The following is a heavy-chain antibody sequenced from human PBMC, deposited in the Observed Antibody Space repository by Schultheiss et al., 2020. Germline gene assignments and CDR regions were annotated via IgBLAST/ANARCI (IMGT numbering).Heavy chain of an antibody. CDR3: ARGEGYNWNDEFGY. Sequence: AAVKVSCKASGYTFTSYDINWVRQATGQGLEWMGWMNPNSGNTGFAQRFQGRVTMTTNTSISTAYMELSNLRSEDTAVYYCARGEGYNWNDEFGYWGQGTLVTVSS. CDR1: GYTFTSYD. V-gene: IGHV1-8*01. CDR2: MNPNSGNT. J-gene: IGHJ4*02. D-gene: IGHD1-1*01.